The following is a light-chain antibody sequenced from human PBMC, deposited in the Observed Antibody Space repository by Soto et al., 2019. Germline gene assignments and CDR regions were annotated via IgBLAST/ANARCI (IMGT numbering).Light chain of an antibody. Sequence: DIVMTQSPLSLPVTPGEPASISCRSSQSLLHSNGYNYLDWYLQKPGQSPQILIYLGSHRASGVPDRLSVSGSGTDFTLKISRVEAEDVGVYYCMQALQTPTFGGGTRVEIK. V-gene: IGKV2-28*01. J-gene: IGKJ4*01. CDR2: LGS. CDR1: QSLLHSNGYNY. CDR3: MQALQTPT.